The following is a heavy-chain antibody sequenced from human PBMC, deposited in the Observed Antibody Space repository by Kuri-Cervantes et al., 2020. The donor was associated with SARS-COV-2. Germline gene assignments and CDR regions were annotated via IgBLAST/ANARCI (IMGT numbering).Heavy chain of an antibody. CDR3: ARKGSGGWYFDL. J-gene: IGHJ2*01. CDR2: INWNGGST. D-gene: IGHD3-10*01. V-gene: IGHV3-20*04. CDR1: GFTFSSYA. Sequence: GESLKISCAASGFTFSSYAMSWVRQAPGKGLEWVSGINWNGGSTGYADSVKGRFTISRDNAKNSLYLQMNSLRAEDTALYYCARKGSGGWYFDLWGRGTLVTVSS.